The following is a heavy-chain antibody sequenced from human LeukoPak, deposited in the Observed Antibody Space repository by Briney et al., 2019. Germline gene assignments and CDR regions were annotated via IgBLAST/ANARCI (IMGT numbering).Heavy chain of an antibody. CDR1: GGSISGYY. Sequence: PSETLSLTCTVSGGSISGYYWSWIRQPPGKGLEWIGCIHYTGSTNYNPSLKSRVTMSVDTSKNQFSLKLSSVTAADTAVYYCARGGRYYDSSGYYQNWGQGTLVTVSS. J-gene: IGHJ4*02. D-gene: IGHD3-22*01. V-gene: IGHV4-59*01. CDR2: IHYTGST. CDR3: ARGGRYYDSSGYYQN.